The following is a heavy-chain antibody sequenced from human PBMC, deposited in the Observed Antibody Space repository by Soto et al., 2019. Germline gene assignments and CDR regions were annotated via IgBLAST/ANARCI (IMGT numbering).Heavy chain of an antibody. J-gene: IGHJ5*02. V-gene: IGHV4-30-4*01. Sequence: TLSLTCTVSGGSISSGYYYWSWIRQPPGKGLEWIGYIYYSGSTYYNPSLKSRVTISVDTSKNQFSLKLSSVTAADTAVFYCARARIPYYDILTGYFPPNWFDPWGQGTLVTVSS. CDR3: ARARIPYYDILTGYFPPNWFDP. D-gene: IGHD3-9*01. CDR2: IYYSGST. CDR1: GGSISSGYYY.